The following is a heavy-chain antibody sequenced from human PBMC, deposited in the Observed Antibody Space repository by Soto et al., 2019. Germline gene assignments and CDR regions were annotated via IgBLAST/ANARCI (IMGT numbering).Heavy chain of an antibody. J-gene: IGHJ6*02. Sequence: SVKVSCKASGGTFSSYAISWVRQAPGQGLEWMGGIIPIFGTANYAQKFQGRVTITADESTSTAYMELSSLRSEDTAVYYCARESVRGDPIPNYGMDVWGQGTTVTVSS. CDR3: ARESVRGDPIPNYGMDV. CDR2: IIPIFGTA. V-gene: IGHV1-69*13. D-gene: IGHD3-10*01. CDR1: GGTFSSYA.